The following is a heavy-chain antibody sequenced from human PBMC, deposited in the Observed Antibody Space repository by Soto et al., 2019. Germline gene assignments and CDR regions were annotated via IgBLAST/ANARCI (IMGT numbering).Heavy chain of an antibody. V-gene: IGHV3-74*01. Sequence: GGSLRLSCAASGFTFSNTWMHWVRQAPGKGLVWVSHINSDGTTTTYADSVKGRFTISRDNAKNTVHLQMNSLRAEDTAVYYCATDGSYAQHVWGQGTRSPSP. CDR2: INSDGTTT. CDR1: GFTFSNTW. J-gene: IGHJ6*02. D-gene: IGHD2-2*01. CDR3: ATDGSYAQHV.